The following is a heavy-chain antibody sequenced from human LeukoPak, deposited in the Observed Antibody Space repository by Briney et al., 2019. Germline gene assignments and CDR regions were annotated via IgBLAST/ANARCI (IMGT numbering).Heavy chain of an antibody. Sequence: PSETLSLTCTVSGGSLSSGDYYWSWIRQPPGKGLEWIGYIYYSGSTYYSPSLKSRVTISVDTSKNQFSLKLSSVTAADTAVYYCARGFVVVAATSWFDPWGQGTLVTVSS. V-gene: IGHV4-30-4*01. J-gene: IGHJ5*02. D-gene: IGHD2-15*01. CDR3: ARGFVVVAATSWFDP. CDR2: IYYSGST. CDR1: GGSLSSGDYY.